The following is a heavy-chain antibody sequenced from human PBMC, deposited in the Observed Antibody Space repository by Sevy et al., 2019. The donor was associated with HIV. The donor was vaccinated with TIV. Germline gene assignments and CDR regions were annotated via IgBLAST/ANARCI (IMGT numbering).Heavy chain of an antibody. V-gene: IGHV3-66*01. CDR3: ARVDYDTVGGYYFDY. D-gene: IGHD3-16*01. CDR1: GFTVSSNY. CDR2: IYSGGST. Sequence: GGSLRLSCAASGFTVSSNYMSWVRQAPGKGLEWVSVIYSGGSTYYADSVKGSFTISRDNSKNTLSLQMNSLRAEDTAVYYCARVDYDTVGGYYFDYWGQGTLVTVSS. J-gene: IGHJ4*02.